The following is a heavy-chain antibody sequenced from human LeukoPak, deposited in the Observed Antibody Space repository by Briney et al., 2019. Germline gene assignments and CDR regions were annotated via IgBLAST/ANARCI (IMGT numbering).Heavy chain of an antibody. D-gene: IGHD3-22*01. CDR1: GDSLSSYY. V-gene: IGHV4-59*01. J-gene: IGHJ4*02. Sequence: SETLSLTCAVSGDSLSSYYWSWIRQPPGKGLEWIGYIYYSGSTNYNPSLKSRVTISVDTSKNQFSLKLSSVTAADTAVYYCARSRAPPNYYDSSGYYFSFDYWGQGTLVTVSS. CDR3: ARSRAPPNYYDSSGYYFSFDY. CDR2: IYYSGST.